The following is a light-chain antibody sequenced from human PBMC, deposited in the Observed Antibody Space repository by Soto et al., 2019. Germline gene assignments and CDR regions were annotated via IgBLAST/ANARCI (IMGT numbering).Light chain of an antibody. CDR1: QSISSY. V-gene: IGKV1-39*01. CDR3: LQSESAPHT. CDR2: AAS. J-gene: IGKJ2*01. Sequence: DIQMTQSPSSLSASVGDRVTITCRASQSISSYLNWYQQKPGKAPKLLIYAASSLQSGVPSRFSGSGSGTDFTLTISSLQPEDFATYYCLQSESAPHTFGQGTKVEIK.